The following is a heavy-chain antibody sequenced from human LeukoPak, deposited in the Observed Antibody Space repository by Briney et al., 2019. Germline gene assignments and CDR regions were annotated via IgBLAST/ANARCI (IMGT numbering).Heavy chain of an antibody. D-gene: IGHD3-16*01. V-gene: IGHV1-18*01. CDR2: ISAYNGNT. CDR3: ASGIRRVPKGWGNAFDI. CDR1: GYTFTSYG. J-gene: IGHJ3*02. Sequence: ASVTVSCKASGYTFTSYGISWVRQAPGQGLEWMGWISAYNGNTNYAQKLQGRVTMTTDTSTSTAYMELRSLRSDDTAVYYCASGIRRVPKGWGNAFDIWGQGTMVTVSS.